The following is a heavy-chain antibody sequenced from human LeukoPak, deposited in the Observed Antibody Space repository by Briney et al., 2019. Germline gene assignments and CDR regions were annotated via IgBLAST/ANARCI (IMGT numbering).Heavy chain of an antibody. D-gene: IGHD5-18*01. CDR1: GFTFSSYA. Sequence: GRSLRLSCAASGFTFSSYAMHWVRQAPGKGLEWVAVISYDGSNKYYADSVKGRFTISRDNAKNSLYLQMNSLRAEDTAVYHCARDQRGGYSYGYGPYYFDYWGQGTLVTVSS. CDR2: ISYDGSNK. J-gene: IGHJ4*02. CDR3: ARDQRGGYSYGYGPYYFDY. V-gene: IGHV3-30-3*01.